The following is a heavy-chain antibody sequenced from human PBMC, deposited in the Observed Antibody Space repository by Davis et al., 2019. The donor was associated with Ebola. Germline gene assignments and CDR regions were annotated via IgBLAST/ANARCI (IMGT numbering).Heavy chain of an antibody. CDR2: INTNSGNP. D-gene: IGHD2-15*01. CDR3: ARDFQWWYLKIYYYYGMDV. J-gene: IGHJ6*04. V-gene: IGHV7-4-1*02. CDR1: GYTFTNYA. Sequence: ASVKVSCKASGYTFTNYALHWVRQAPGQGLEWMGWINTNSGNPTYAQGFTGRFVFSLDTSVSTAYLQISSLKAEDTAVYYCARDFQWWYLKIYYYYGMDVWGKGTTVTVSS.